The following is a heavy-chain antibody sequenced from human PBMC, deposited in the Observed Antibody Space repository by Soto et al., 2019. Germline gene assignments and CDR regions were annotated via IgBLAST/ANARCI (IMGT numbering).Heavy chain of an antibody. CDR3: ARVGSGSFDY. V-gene: IGHV4-59*01. J-gene: IGHJ4*02. D-gene: IGHD3-22*01. CDR1: GGSISTYY. Sequence: SETLSLTCTVSGGSISTYYWSWIRQPPGKGLEWIGYVYYSGNTNYNPSLKSRLTISVGTSKNQFSLKLSSVTAADTAVYYCARVGSGSFDYWGQGTLVTVSS. CDR2: VYYSGNT.